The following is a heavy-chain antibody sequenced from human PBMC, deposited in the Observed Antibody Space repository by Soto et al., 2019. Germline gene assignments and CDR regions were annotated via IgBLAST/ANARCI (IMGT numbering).Heavy chain of an antibody. CDR1: GYSFTSYW. CDR2: IYPGDSDT. Sequence: GESLKISCKGSGYSFTSYWIGWVRQMPGKGLEWMGIIYPGDSDTRYSPSFQGQVTISADKSISTAYLQWSSLKASDTAMYYCASSRSRRDYAFDYWGQGTLVTVSS. V-gene: IGHV5-51*01. J-gene: IGHJ4*02. CDR3: ASSRSRRDYAFDY. D-gene: IGHD2-2*01.